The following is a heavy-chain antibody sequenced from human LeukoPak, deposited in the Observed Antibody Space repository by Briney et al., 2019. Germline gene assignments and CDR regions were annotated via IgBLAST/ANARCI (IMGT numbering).Heavy chain of an antibody. V-gene: IGHV4-61*01. J-gene: IGHJ3*02. Sequence: SETLSLTCTVSGGSISSSSYYWSWIRQPPGKGLEWIGYIYNSGNSNYNPSLKSRVTISVDASKNQFSLKLSSVTAADTAVYYCARAGGVEMATLGKNDAFDIWGQGTMVTVSS. CDR3: ARAGGVEMATLGKNDAFDI. CDR1: GGSISSSSYY. CDR2: IYNSGNS. D-gene: IGHD5-24*01.